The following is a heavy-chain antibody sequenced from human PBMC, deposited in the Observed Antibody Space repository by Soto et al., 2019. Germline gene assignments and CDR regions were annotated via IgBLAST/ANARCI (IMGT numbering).Heavy chain of an antibody. D-gene: IGHD5-18*01. CDR1: GFTFSSYW. V-gene: IGHV3-74*01. J-gene: IGHJ4*02. CDR2: INGDGTKI. Sequence: PGGSLRLSCAVSGFTFSSYWMHWVRQVPGKGLMWVSHINGDGTKISYADSVKGRFTISRDNANSTLYLEMTSLRGDDTALYYCARAIETAMDPCDYWGQGALVTVSS. CDR3: ARAIETAMDPCDY.